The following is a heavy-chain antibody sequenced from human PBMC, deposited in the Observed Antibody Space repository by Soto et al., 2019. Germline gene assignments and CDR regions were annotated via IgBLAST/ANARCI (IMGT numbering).Heavy chain of an antibody. J-gene: IGHJ4*02. CDR2: INPNSGGT. CDR1: GYTFTGYY. V-gene: IGHV1-2*02. CDR3: ARPRPGHYYDSSGYFDY. D-gene: IGHD3-22*01. Sequence: GASVKVSCKASGYTFTGYYMHWVRQAPGQGLEWMGWINPNSGGTNYAQKFQGRVTMTRDTSISTAYMELSRLRSDDTAVYYCARPRPGHYYDSSGYFDYWGQGTLVTVSS.